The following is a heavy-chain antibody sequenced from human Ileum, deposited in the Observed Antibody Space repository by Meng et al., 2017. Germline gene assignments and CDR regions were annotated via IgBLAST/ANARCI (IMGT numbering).Heavy chain of an antibody. V-gene: IGHV4-31*01. CDR3: ARVADGGNYRGWYFDL. CDR2: IYYSGIT. Sequence: QVQLQDSGPGLGKPSQTLSLTCNGSGGSISSGAYYWSWIRQHPGKGLEWIGYIYYSGITYYSPSLKSLATITVDRSKNQFSLRLKSVTAADTAVYYCARVADGGNYRGWYFDLWGRGTLVTVSS. CDR1: GGSISSGAYY. D-gene: IGHD4/OR15-4a*01. J-gene: IGHJ2*01.